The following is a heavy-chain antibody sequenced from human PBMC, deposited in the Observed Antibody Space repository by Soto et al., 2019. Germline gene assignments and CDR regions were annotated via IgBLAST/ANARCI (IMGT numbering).Heavy chain of an antibody. D-gene: IGHD2-21*02. V-gene: IGHV1-46*01. CDR1: GYTFTSYY. CDR3: NTGGDSLDYYYGMDV. CDR2: INPSGGST. J-gene: IGHJ6*02. Sequence: VKVSCKASGYTFTSYYMHWVRQPPGQGLEWMGIINPSGGSTSYAQKFQGRVTMTRDTSTSTVYMELSSLRSEDTAVYYCNTGGDSLDYYYGMDVWGQGTTVTVSS.